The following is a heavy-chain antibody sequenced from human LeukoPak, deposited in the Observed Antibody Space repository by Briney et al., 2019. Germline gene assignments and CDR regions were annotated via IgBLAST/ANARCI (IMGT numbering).Heavy chain of an antibody. D-gene: IGHD5-18*01. V-gene: IGHV4-30-2*01. CDR3: ARGTRGYSYGKYYSDY. CDR2: IYHSGST. Sequence: SQTLSLTCAVSGGSISSGGYSWSWIRQPPGKGLEWIGYIYHSGSTYYNPSPKSRVTISVDRSKSQFSLKLSSVTAADTAVYYCARGTRGYSYGKYYSDYWGQGTLVTVSS. J-gene: IGHJ4*02. CDR1: GGSISSGGYS.